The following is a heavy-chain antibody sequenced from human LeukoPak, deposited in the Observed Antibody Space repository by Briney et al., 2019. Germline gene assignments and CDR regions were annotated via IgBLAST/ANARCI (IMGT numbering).Heavy chain of an antibody. Sequence: PSETLSLTCTVSTDSISSYYWSWIRQPPGKGLEWIGYISYSGSTNYNPSLKSRVTISVDTSKNQFSLKLSSVTAADTAVYYCARAGGCSYGHIDYWGQGTLVTVSS. CDR2: ISYSGST. J-gene: IGHJ4*02. CDR3: ARAGGCSYGHIDY. V-gene: IGHV4-59*01. CDR1: TDSISSYY. D-gene: IGHD5-18*01.